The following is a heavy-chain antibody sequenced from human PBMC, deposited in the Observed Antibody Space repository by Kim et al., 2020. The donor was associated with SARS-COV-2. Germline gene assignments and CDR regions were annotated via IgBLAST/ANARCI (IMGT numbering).Heavy chain of an antibody. CDR3: ARELQRTPTSDGMDV. J-gene: IGHJ6*02. CDR2: IYSGGST. D-gene: IGHD4-4*01. V-gene: IGHV3-53*01. Sequence: GGSLRLSCAASGFTVSSNYMSWVRQAPGKGLEWVSVIYSGGSTYYADSVKGRFTISRDNSKNTLYLQMNSLRAEDTAVYYCARELQRTPTSDGMDVWGQGTTVTVS. CDR1: GFTVSSNY.